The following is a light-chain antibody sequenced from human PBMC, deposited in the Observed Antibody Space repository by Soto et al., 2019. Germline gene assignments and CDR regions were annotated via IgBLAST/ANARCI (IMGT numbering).Light chain of an antibody. Sequence: VLTQAPATLALSPGELSTLSCSNHLAWYQQKPGQAPRLLIYGGSSRATGIPVRFSGSGSGTDFTLTISRLEPEDLAVYYCQQYGRSIPITFGQGTRLEIK. CDR2: GGS. CDR1: NH. V-gene: IGKV3-20*01. J-gene: IGKJ5*01. CDR3: QQYGRSIPIT.